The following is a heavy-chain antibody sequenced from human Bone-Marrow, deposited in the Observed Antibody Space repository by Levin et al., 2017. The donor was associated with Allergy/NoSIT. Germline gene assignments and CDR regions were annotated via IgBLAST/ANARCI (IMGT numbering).Heavy chain of an antibody. CDR1: GFSVRTNF. CDR3: ARGSWGWQIDN. Sequence: QAGESLKISCVASGFSVRTNFISWVRQAPGKGLEWASLIYSDGRTYYTDSAKGRFNISRDNSKNTVYLEMNSLRVEDTAVYYCARGSWGWQIDNWGQGTLVTVSS. J-gene: IGHJ4*02. V-gene: IGHV3-53*01. CDR2: IYSDGRT. D-gene: IGHD6-19*01.